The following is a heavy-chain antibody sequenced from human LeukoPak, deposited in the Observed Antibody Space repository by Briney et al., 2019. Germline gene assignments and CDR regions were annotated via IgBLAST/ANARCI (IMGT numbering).Heavy chain of an antibody. CDR1: GGSFSGYY. CDR2: INHSGST. Sequence: PSETLSLTCAVYGGSFSGYYWSWIRQPPGKGLEWIGEINHSGSTNYNPSLKSRVTISVDTSKNQFSLKLSSVTAADTAVYYCARGWGPQYSSGWLYANQLCWFDPWGQGTLVTVSS. V-gene: IGHV4-34*01. D-gene: IGHD6-19*01. J-gene: IGHJ5*02. CDR3: ARGWGPQYSSGWLYANQLCWFDP.